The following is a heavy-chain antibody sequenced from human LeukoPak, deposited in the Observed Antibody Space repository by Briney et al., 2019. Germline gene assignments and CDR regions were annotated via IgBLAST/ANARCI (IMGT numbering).Heavy chain of an antibody. D-gene: IGHD5/OR15-5a*01. CDR2: IYPGDSDT. J-gene: IGHJ4*02. V-gene: IGHV5-51*01. CDR3: TRRMVSTEDLDY. CDR1: GYSFATYW. Sequence: GESLKISCKGSGYSFATYWIAWLRQMPGKGQEWMGIIYPGDSDTRYSPSFQGQVTISADKSISTAYLQWSSLKASDTAMYYCTRRMVSTEDLDYWGQGTLVTVSS.